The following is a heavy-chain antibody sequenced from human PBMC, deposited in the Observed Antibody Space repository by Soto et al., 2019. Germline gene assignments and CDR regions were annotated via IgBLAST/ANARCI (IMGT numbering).Heavy chain of an antibody. CDR2: IIPILEIA. Sequence: QVELVQSGAEVKKPGSSVKVSCKASGGTFSSYSINWVRQAPGQGPEWMGGIIPILEIANYAQKFQGRVTITADESTSTVYMDLSRLRSGDTAVYYCARGSAANWFDPWGQGTLVTVSS. CDR1: GGTFSSYS. D-gene: IGHD2-15*01. CDR3: ARGSAANWFDP. V-gene: IGHV1-69*01. J-gene: IGHJ5*02.